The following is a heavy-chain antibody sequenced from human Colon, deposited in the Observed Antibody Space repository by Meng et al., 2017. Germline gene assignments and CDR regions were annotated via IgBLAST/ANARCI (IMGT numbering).Heavy chain of an antibody. V-gene: IGHV3-53*01. Sequence: GESLMIYCAASGFTVSSNYMAWVRQAPGKGLECISIIYTGGTTHYADSVRGRFTISRDNSKNIISLQLNNLRAEDTAVYYCAKQFSASYGDTFDIWGQGTMVTFSS. CDR2: IYTGGTT. CDR1: GFTVSSNY. CDR3: AKQFSASYGDTFDI. D-gene: IGHD1-26*01. J-gene: IGHJ3*02.